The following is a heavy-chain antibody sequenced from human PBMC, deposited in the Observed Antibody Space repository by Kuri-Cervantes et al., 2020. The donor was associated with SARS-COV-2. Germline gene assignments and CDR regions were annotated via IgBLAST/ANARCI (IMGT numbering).Heavy chain of an antibody. V-gene: IGHV2-5*01. Sequence: SGPTLVKPTQTLTLTCTFSGFSLSTSGVGVGWIRQPPGKALEWLALIYWNDDKRYSPSLKSRLTITKDTSKNQVVLTMTNMDPVDTATYYCAHAKGLLTYYYYYGMDVWGQGTTVTVSS. CDR2: IYWNDDK. CDR1: GFSLSTSGVG. CDR3: AHAKGLLTYYYYYGMDV. J-gene: IGHJ6*02. D-gene: IGHD2-15*01.